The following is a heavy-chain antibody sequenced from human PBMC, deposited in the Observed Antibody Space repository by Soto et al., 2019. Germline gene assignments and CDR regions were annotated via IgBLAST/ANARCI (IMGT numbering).Heavy chain of an antibody. CDR2: IDASDGST. Sequence: PGGSLRLSCETSGFTPISDFMSWVRQAPGKRLEWVSGIDASDGSTYYADSVRGRFSISKDSSKNTLYLQMNSLRAEDTAIYYCEDRVPYVVAVYWGQGTMVTVYS. CDR1: GFTPISDF. CDR3: EDRVPYVVAVY. D-gene: IGHD2-15*01. V-gene: IGHV3-23*01. J-gene: IGHJ4*02.